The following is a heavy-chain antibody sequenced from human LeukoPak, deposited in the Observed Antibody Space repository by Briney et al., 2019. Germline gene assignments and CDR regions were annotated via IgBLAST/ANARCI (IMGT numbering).Heavy chain of an antibody. D-gene: IGHD4-23*01. J-gene: IGHJ4*01. Sequence: APVKVSCKPYGYTFTPYGVSWVRRAPGHRLKWMGWIAAYNGNTTYAQTLQGRTTITTDTSTSTAHRELRSLRSDDTAVYYCARAVSVIGYSYYFDYWGQGTLVTVSS. CDR3: ARAVSVIGYSYYFDY. CDR2: IAAYNGNT. CDR1: GYTFTPYG. V-gene: IGHV1-18*01.